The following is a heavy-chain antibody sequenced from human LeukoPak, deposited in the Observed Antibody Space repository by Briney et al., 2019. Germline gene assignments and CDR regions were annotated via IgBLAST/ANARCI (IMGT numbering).Heavy chain of an antibody. V-gene: IGHV4-39*01. CDR2: IYYSGST. CDR1: GGSISSSSYY. D-gene: IGHD3-9*01. Sequence: SETLSLTCTVSGGSISSSSYYWGWIRQPPGKGLEWIGSIYYSGSTYYNPSLKSRVTISVDTSKNQFSLKLSSVTAADTAVYYCARTFRVLRYFDWLPWSDPWGQGTLVTVSS. J-gene: IGHJ5*02. CDR3: ARTFRVLRYFDWLPWSDP.